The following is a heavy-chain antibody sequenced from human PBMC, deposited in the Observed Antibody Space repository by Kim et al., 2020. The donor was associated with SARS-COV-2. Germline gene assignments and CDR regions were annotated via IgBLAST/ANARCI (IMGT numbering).Heavy chain of an antibody. CDR3: ARDRESFGVAMYGMDV. J-gene: IGHJ6*02. CDR2: INPSGGST. V-gene: IGHV1-46*01. CDR1: GYTFTSYY. D-gene: IGHD3-3*01. Sequence: ASVKVSCKASGYTFTSYYMHWVRQAPGQGLEWMGIINPSGGSTSYAQKFQGRVTMTRDTSTSTVYMELSSLRSEDTAVYYCARDRESFGVAMYGMDVWGQGTTVTVSS.